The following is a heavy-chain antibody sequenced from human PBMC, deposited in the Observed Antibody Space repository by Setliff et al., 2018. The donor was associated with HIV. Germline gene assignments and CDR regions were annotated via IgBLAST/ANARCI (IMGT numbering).Heavy chain of an antibody. CDR1: GFRFSTYG. J-gene: IGHJ4*02. CDR2: IWDDGSDK. Sequence: GGSLRLSCVASGFRFSTYGMHWVRQAPGKGLEWVTFIWDDGSDKYYLDSVKGRFTISSDNSKNTLYLQMNNLRPEDTAVYYCTRESIAIAVADNNFDYWGQGTLVTVSS. V-gene: IGHV3-33*01. D-gene: IGHD6-19*01. CDR3: TRESIAIAVADNNFDY.